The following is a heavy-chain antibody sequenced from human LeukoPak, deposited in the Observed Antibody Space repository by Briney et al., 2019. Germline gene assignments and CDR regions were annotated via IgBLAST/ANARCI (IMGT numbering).Heavy chain of an antibody. CDR1: GFTFSSYW. CDR2: INSDGSST. CDR3: ARDDHPYYFDY. Sequence: GGSLRLSCAASGFTFSSYWMHWVRQAPGKGLVWVSRINSDGSSTGYADSVRGPFTISRDNAKNTLYLQMNSLRAEDTAVYYCARDDHPYYFDYWGQGTLVTVSS. V-gene: IGHV3-74*01. J-gene: IGHJ4*02.